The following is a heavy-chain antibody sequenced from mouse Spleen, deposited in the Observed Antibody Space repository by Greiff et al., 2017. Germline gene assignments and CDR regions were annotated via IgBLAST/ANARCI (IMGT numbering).Heavy chain of an antibody. D-gene: IGHD2-10*01. CDR2: INYDGSST. J-gene: IGHJ4*01. CDR1: GFTFSDYY. V-gene: IGHV5-16*01. CDR3: ARPYYDHAMDY. Sequence: EVKLVESEGGLVQPGSSMKLSCTASGFTFSDYYMAWVRQVPEKGLEWVANINYDGSSTYYLDSLKSRFIISRDNAKNILYLQMSSLKSEDTATYYCARPYYDHAMDYWGQGTSVTVSS.